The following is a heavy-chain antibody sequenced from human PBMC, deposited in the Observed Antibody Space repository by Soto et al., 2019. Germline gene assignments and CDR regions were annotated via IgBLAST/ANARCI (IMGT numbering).Heavy chain of an antibody. CDR3: ARESDSSGFYAFDI. J-gene: IGHJ3*02. D-gene: IGHD6-19*01. CDR2: INAGNGNT. Sequence: VSVKLSCNASGYTFTSYAMHWVRQAPGRRLEWMGWINAGNGNTKYSQKFQGRVTITRDTSASTAYMELSSLRSEDTAVYYCARESDSSGFYAFDIWGQGTMVTVSS. V-gene: IGHV1-3*01. CDR1: GYTFTSYA.